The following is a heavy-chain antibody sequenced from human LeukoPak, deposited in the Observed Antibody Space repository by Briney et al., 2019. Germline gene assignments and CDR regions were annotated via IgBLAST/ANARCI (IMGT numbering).Heavy chain of an antibody. Sequence: SQTLSLTCTVSGGSISSGDYYWSWIRQPPGTGLEWIGYIYYSGSTYYNPSLKSRVTISVDTSKNQFSLKLSSVTAEDTAVYYCARVENGVFGYGSGSFDYWGQGTLVTVSS. CDR2: IYYSGST. J-gene: IGHJ4*02. D-gene: IGHD3-10*01. CDR3: ARVENGVFGYGSGSFDY. CDR1: GGSISSGDYY. V-gene: IGHV4-30-4*01.